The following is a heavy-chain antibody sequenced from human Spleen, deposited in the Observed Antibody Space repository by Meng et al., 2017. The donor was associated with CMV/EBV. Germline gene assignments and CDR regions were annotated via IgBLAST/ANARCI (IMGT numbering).Heavy chain of an antibody. CDR1: GGSITNGGYY. CDR2: IYNSGGT. D-gene: IGHD3-22*01. Sequence: SCTVSGGSITNGGYYWSWIRRHPGKGLEWIGYIYNSGGTSYNPSLEGRVTISIVDTSKNRFSLKLNSVTAADTAVYYCARGRWSTVTYEVYRYFDLWGRGTLVTVSS. CDR3: ARGRWSTVTYEVYRYFDL. J-gene: IGHJ2*01. V-gene: IGHV4-31*02.